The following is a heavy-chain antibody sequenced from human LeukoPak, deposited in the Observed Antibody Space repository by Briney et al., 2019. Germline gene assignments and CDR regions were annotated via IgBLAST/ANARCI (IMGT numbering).Heavy chain of an antibody. V-gene: IGHV3-48*04. Sequence: PGGSLRLSCAASGFTFSSYAMSWVRQAPGKGLEWVSYISSSGSTIYYADSVKGRFTISRDNAKNSLYLQMNSLRAEDTAVYYCARDRDCSGGSCYGIDYWGQGTLVTVSS. CDR3: ARDRDCSGGSCYGIDY. CDR1: GFTFSSYA. D-gene: IGHD2-15*01. CDR2: ISSSGSTI. J-gene: IGHJ4*02.